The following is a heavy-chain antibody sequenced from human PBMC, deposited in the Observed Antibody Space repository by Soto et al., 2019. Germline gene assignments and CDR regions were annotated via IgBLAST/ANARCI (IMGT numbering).Heavy chain of an antibody. Sequence: QVQLQESGPGLVKPSETLSLTCTVSGDSVSSVGFHWAWLRRPPGKGLEWIGYIYNGGSTYYRPSLDTRMHMSPESTSTHSSLRLTSVTAADTAVYFCATAPVVLDTISYFDYWGQGTLVTVSS. D-gene: IGHD3-3*01. V-gene: IGHV4-30-4*01. CDR1: GDSVSSVGFH. CDR3: ATAPVVLDTISYFDY. J-gene: IGHJ4*02. CDR2: IYNGGST.